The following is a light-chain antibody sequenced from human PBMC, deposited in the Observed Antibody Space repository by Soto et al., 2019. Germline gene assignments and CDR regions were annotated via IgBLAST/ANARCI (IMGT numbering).Light chain of an antibody. J-gene: IGLJ2*01. V-gene: IGLV2-8*01. CDR3: SSYGGRNNLL. CDR2: EVS. CDR1: SSDIGGYNY. Sequence: QSALTQPASVSGSPGQSITIPCTGTSSDIGGYNYVSWYQQHPGKAPKVMIYEVSKRPSGVPDRFSGSKSGNTASLTVSGLQAEDEADYYCSSYGGRNNLLFGGGTKLTVL.